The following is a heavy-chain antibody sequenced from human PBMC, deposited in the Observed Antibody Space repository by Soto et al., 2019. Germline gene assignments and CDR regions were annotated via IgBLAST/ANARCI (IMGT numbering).Heavy chain of an antibody. J-gene: IGHJ5*01. Sequence: QITLKESGPTLVKPTQTLTLTCTFSGFSLTTSGVGVSWSRQPPGKALEWLALIYWDDDKRYSPSLKRRLTITKDTARNQVVLTMTNMDPVDKATYSCAHRDGFGEFDSLGQGTLVTVSS. CDR3: AHRDGFGEFDS. CDR1: GFSLTTSGVG. CDR2: IYWDDDK. V-gene: IGHV2-5*02. D-gene: IGHD3-10*01.